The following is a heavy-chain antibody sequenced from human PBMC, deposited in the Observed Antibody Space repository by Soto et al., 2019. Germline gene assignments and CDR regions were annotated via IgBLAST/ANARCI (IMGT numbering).Heavy chain of an antibody. CDR2: IYPGDSDT. V-gene: IGHV5-51*01. CDR1: GYSFTSYW. J-gene: IGHJ6*02. D-gene: IGHD6-6*01. CDR3: ARYSSSSLYYYYGMDV. Sequence: PGESLKISCSGSGYSFTSYWIGWVRQMPWKGLEWMGIIYPGDSDTRYSPSFQGHVTISADKSISTAYLQWSSLKASDTAMYYCARYSSSSLYYYYGMDVWGQGTTVTVSS.